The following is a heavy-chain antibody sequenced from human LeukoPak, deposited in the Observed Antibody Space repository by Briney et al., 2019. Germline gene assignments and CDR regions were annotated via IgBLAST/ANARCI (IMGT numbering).Heavy chain of an antibody. CDR2: IYYSGST. CDR1: GGSVSIYY. D-gene: IGHD2-15*01. CDR3: ARGAAYMYYFDY. Sequence: SDTLSLTCTVSGGSVSIYYWSWIRQPPGEGLEWIGYIYYSGSTNYNPSLKSRVTISVDTSKNQFSLKLSSVTAADTAVYYCARGAAYMYYFDYWGQGTLVTVSS. V-gene: IGHV4-59*02. J-gene: IGHJ4*02.